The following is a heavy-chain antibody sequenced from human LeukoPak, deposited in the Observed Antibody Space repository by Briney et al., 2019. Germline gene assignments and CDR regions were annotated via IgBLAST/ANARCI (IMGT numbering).Heavy chain of an antibody. Sequence: GGPLRLSCAASGFTLSDYSMNWVRQAPGKGLEWISYIGISSGNTKYADSVKGRFTISGDNAKSSLYLQMNSLRVEDTAVYYCARDYNYAFDNWGQGTLVTVSS. CDR3: ARDYNYAFDN. D-gene: IGHD1-1*01. J-gene: IGHJ4*02. V-gene: IGHV3-48*04. CDR2: IGISSGNT. CDR1: GFTLSDYS.